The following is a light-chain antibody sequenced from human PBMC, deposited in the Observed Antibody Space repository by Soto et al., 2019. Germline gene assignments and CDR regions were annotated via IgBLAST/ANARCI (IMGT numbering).Light chain of an antibody. V-gene: IGLV2-14*01. CDR1: SSDVGAYNY. CDR3: NSYTPATTVV. CDR2: GVS. J-gene: IGLJ3*02. Sequence: QSALTQPASVSGSPGQSITISCTGTSSDVGAYNYVSWYQQHPGKAPKLMIYGVSNRPSGIPNRFSGSKSGNTASLTISGLQAEDEADYYCNSYTPATTVVFGGGTKLT.